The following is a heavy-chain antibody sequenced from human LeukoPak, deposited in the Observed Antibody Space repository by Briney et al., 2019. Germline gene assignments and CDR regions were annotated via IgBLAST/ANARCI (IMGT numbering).Heavy chain of an antibody. J-gene: IGHJ4*02. CDR2: IVGSGGTT. V-gene: IGHV3-23*01. D-gene: IGHD6-6*01. Sequence: GGSLSLSCAASGFTFSSYAMSWVRQTPGKGLEWVSTIVGSGGTTYFADSVKGRFTISRDNSKNTLYLQMSSLRAEDTALYYCAKSPYIASHIYFDYWGQGTLVTVSS. CDR3: AKSPYIASHIYFDY. CDR1: GFTFSSYA.